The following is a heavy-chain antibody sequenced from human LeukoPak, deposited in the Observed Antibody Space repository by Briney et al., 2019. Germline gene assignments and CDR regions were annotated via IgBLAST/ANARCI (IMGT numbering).Heavy chain of an antibody. Sequence: GGSLRLSCAASGFTVSNNYMNWVRQAPGKGLEWVSVIYSDGKTFYSDSVKGRSTISRDNSKNTLYLQMNSLRAEDTAVYYCARDSGDGDYTPDMDLWGKGTTVTVSS. V-gene: IGHV3-53*01. D-gene: IGHD2-21*02. CDR3: ARDSGDGDYTPDMDL. CDR2: IYSDGKT. J-gene: IGHJ6*03. CDR1: GFTVSNNY.